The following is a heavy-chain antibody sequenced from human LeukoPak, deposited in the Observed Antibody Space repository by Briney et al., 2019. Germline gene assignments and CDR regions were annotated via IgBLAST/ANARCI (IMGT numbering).Heavy chain of an antibody. CDR3: ARARLGDMVAVAGT. V-gene: IGHV1-2*02. CDR2: INPNSGGT. J-gene: IGHJ5*02. Sequence: VASVKVSCKASGYTFTNYYIHWVRQAPGQGLEWMGWINPNSGGTNYAQKFQGRVTMTRDTSISTAYMELSRLRSDDTAVYYCARARLGDMVAVAGTWGQGTLVTVSS. D-gene: IGHD6-19*01. CDR1: GYTFTNYY.